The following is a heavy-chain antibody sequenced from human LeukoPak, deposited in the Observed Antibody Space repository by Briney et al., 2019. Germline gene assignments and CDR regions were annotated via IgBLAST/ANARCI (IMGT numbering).Heavy chain of an antibody. CDR3: ARDTEYSSSSPFDP. V-gene: IGHV4-39*07. CDR2: IYYSGST. CDR1: GGSISSSSYY. Sequence: SETLSLTCTVSGGSISSSSYYWGWIRQPPGKGLEWIGSIYYSGSTYYNPSLKSRVTISLYTSKNQFSLKLSSVTAADTAVYYGARDTEYSSSSPFDPWGQGTLVTVSS. D-gene: IGHD6-13*01. J-gene: IGHJ5*02.